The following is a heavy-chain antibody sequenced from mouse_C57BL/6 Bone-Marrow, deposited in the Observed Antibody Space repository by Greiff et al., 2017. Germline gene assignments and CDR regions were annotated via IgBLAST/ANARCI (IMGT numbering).Heavy chain of an antibody. CDR3: APYHYGRPGFAY. J-gene: IGHJ3*01. D-gene: IGHD1-1*01. CDR2: IDPSDSYT. V-gene: IGHV1-50*01. Sequence: QVQLQQPGAELVKPGASVKLSCKASGYTFTSYWMQWVKQRPGQGLEWIGEIDPSDSYTNYNQKFKGKATLTVDTSSSTAYMQLSSLTSEDSAVYYCAPYHYGRPGFAYWGQGTLVTVSA. CDR1: GYTFTSYW.